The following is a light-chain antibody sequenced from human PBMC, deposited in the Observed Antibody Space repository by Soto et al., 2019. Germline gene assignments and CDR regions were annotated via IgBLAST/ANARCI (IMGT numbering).Light chain of an antibody. J-gene: IGKJ2*01. CDR2: AAS. CDR1: QSISSY. CDR3: QQSYSMPRA. V-gene: IGKV1-39*01. Sequence: DIQMTQSPSSLSASVGDRVTITCRASQSISSYLNWYQQKPGKAPKLLIYAASSLQSGVTSRFSGSGSGTDFTLTISSLQPEDSATYYCQQSYSMPRAFGRGTKREIK.